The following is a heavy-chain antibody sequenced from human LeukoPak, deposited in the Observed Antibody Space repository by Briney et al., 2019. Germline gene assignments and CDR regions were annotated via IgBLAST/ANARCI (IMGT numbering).Heavy chain of an antibody. CDR1: GYTFTGYY. CDR2: INPNSGGT. V-gene: IGHV1-2*02. J-gene: IGHJ4*02. Sequence: ASVKVSCKASGYTFTGYYMHWVRQAPGQGLEWMGWINPNSGGTNYAQKFQGRVTMTRDTSISTAYMELSRLRSDDTAVYYCAREGRPSSNYDFWSGYSYHVDYWGQGTLVTVSS. D-gene: IGHD3-3*01. CDR3: AREGRPSSNYDFWSGYSYHVDY.